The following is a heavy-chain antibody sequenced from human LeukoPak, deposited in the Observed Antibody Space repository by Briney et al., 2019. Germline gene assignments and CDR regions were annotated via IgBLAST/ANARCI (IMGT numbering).Heavy chain of an antibody. CDR3: ARQTFGLVYFDS. CDR2: IYNSGST. J-gene: IGHJ4*02. V-gene: IGHV4-61*02. Sequence: PSETLSLTCVVSGGSISRGSYYWNWIRQPAGKGLEWMGRIYNSGSTNYNPSLKSRVTISADMSKNQLSLQLTSVTAADTAVYYCARQTFGLVYFDSWGQGTLAIVSS. CDR1: GGSISRGSYY. D-gene: IGHD3-16*01.